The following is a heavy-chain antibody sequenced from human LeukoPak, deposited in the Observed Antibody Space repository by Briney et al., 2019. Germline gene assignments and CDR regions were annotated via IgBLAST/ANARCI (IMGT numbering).Heavy chain of an antibody. Sequence: PGGSLRLSCAASGFTFSGYAMHWVRQAPGKGLEWVAVISYDGSNEYYPDSVKGRFIISRDDSRTTLYLQMDSLRVEDTAVYYCARDRRRYSSSWYDFDYWGQGTLVTVSS. D-gene: IGHD6-13*01. CDR2: ISYDGSNE. V-gene: IGHV3-30*04. CDR3: ARDRRRYSSSWYDFDY. J-gene: IGHJ4*02. CDR1: GFTFSGYA.